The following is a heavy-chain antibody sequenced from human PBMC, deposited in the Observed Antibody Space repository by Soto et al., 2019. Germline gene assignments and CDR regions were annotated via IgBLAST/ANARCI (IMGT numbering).Heavy chain of an antibody. CDR1: GFTFSSYA. D-gene: IGHD2-2*01. J-gene: IGHJ4*02. Sequence: GSLRLSCSAAGFTFSSYAMHWVRQAPGKGLEYVSAISSNGGSTYYADSVKGRFTISRDNSKNTLYLQMSSLRAEDTAVYYCVKGFLPDCSSTSCYYPYYFDYWGQGTLVTVSS. CDR2: ISSNGGST. CDR3: VKGFLPDCSSTSCYYPYYFDY. V-gene: IGHV3-64D*08.